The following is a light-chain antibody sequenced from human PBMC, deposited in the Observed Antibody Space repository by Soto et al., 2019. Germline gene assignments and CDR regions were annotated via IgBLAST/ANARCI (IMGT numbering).Light chain of an antibody. CDR1: QSLLHSNGYKY. CDR2: LGS. V-gene: IGKV2-28*01. CDR3: MQALQSPYT. J-gene: IGKJ2*01. Sequence: DIVMTQSPLSLPVTPGEPASISCRSSQSLLHSNGYKYLDWYLQKPGQSPQLLIYLGSNRASGVPDRFSGSGSGTDVTLKISRVEAEDVGLYYCMQALQSPYTFGQGTKLEIK.